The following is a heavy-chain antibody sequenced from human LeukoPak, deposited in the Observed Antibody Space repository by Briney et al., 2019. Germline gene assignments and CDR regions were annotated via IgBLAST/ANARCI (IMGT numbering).Heavy chain of an antibody. J-gene: IGHJ4*02. V-gene: IGHV4-39*07. D-gene: IGHD3-22*01. CDR3: SSSGYYYVSYFNY. CDR2: IYHSGST. Sequence: SETLSLTCTVSGGSISSSSYYCGLIHHPPRRLLWLVGSIYHSGSTYYNPSLKSRVTISVDTSKNQLSLKLSSVTAADTAVYYCSSSGYYYVSYFNYWGQGTLVTVSS. CDR1: GGSISSSSYY.